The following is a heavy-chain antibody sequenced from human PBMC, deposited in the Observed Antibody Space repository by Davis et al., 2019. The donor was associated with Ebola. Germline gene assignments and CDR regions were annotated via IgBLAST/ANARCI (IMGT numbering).Heavy chain of an antibody. Sequence: PAGSLTLPCVTSGFTFTSYSFNWIRQTPGKGLEWIAHINTRGDARVYADSVRGRFTISRDDAANSLSLQMDSLKHEDTAVYYCVRDYLFAFDSWGQGTPVTVSS. CDR3: VRDYLFAFDS. CDR2: INTRGDAR. D-gene: IGHD3-10*02. V-gene: IGHV3-48*02. J-gene: IGHJ4*02. CDR1: GFTFTSYS.